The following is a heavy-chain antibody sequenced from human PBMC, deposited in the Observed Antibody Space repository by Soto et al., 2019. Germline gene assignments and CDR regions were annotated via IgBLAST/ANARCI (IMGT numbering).Heavy chain of an antibody. V-gene: IGHV4-59*04. Sequence: SETLSLTCTVSGGSISSYYWSWIRQPPGMGLEWIGHIYYSGSTYYYSPSLKSRITISVDTSKNQFSLDLTSVTAADTAVYYCARRGRSASGSYYFDYWGQGTLVTVSS. J-gene: IGHJ4*02. CDR3: ARRGRSASGSYYFDY. D-gene: IGHD3-10*01. CDR2: IYYSGST. CDR1: GGSISSYY.